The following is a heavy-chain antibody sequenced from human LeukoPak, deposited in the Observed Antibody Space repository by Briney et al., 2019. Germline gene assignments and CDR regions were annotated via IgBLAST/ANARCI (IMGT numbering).Heavy chain of an antibody. CDR1: GDSVSSNSAA. J-gene: IGHJ4*02. CDR3: ARAKSSSSWYREQWLVLDY. D-gene: IGHD6-13*01. CDR2: TYYRSKWYN. Sequence: SQTLSLTCAISGDSVSSNSAAWNWIRQSPSRGLEWLGRTYYRSKWYNDYAVSVKSRITINPDTSKNQFSLQLNSVTPEDTAVYYCARAKSSSSWYREQWLVLDYWGQGTLVTVSS. V-gene: IGHV6-1*01.